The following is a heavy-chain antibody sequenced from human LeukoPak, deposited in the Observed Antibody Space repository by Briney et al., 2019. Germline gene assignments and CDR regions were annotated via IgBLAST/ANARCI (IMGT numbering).Heavy chain of an antibody. CDR1: GGSISSSSYY. CDR3: ARHEVKAAWCGHSVGWFDP. V-gene: IGHV4-39*01. Sequence: SETLSLTCTVSGGSISSSSYYWGWLRQPPGKGLAWFGRIYYSGSIYYNPSLKSRVTISVHTSKNPFSLQLSAVTAPASAVYYCARHEVKAAWCGHSVGWFDPWGQGTLVTVSS. J-gene: IGHJ5*02. CDR2: IYYSGSI. D-gene: IGHD2-15*01.